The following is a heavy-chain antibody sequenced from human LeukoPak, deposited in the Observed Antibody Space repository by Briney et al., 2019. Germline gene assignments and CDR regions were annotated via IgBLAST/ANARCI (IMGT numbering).Heavy chain of an antibody. CDR3: AGRPYYSDSSACDY. J-gene: IGHJ4*02. V-gene: IGHV4-30-2*02. CDR2: IYHSGST. D-gene: IGHD3-22*01. Sequence: PSETLSLTCAVSGGSISSGGYSWSWIRQPPGKGLEWIGYIYHSGSTYYNPSLKSRVTISVDTSKNQFSLKLSSVTAADTAVYYCAGRPYYSDSSACDYWGQGTLVTVSS. CDR1: GGSISSGGYS.